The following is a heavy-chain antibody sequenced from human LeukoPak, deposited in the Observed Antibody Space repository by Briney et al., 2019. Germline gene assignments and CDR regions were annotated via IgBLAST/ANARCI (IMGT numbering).Heavy chain of an antibody. Sequence: TGGSLRLSCAASGFTFSSYAMSWVRQPPGKGLEWVSAISGSGGSTYYADSVKGRFTISRDNSKNTLYLQMNSLRAEDTAVYYCAKEVAVAGGFDIWGQGTMVTVSS. CDR3: AKEVAVAGGFDI. J-gene: IGHJ3*02. D-gene: IGHD6-19*01. CDR1: GFTFSSYA. CDR2: ISGSGGST. V-gene: IGHV3-23*01.